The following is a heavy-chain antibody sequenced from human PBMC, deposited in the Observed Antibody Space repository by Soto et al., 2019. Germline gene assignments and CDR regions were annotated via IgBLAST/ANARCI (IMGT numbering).Heavy chain of an antibody. J-gene: IGHJ3*02. V-gene: IGHV3-23*01. CDR3: AKDSRAARWAFDI. Sequence: GGSLRLSCAASGFTFSSYAMSWVRQAPGKGLEWVSAISGSGGSIYYADSVKGRFTISRDNSKNTLYLQMNSLRAEGTAVYYCAKDSRAARWAFDIWGQGTMVTVSS. CDR1: GFTFSSYA. CDR2: ISGSGGSI. D-gene: IGHD6-6*01.